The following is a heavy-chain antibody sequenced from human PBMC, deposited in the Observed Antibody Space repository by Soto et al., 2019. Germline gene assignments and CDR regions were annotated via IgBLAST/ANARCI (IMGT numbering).Heavy chain of an antibody. CDR3: ARQKLLWFGDRGYYGMDV. D-gene: IGHD3-10*01. CDR1: GDSVTSYL. CDR2: IDPSDSYT. Sequence: GDSPKISCKGCGDSVTSYLISGARQMPGKGLEWMGRIDPSDSYTNYSPSFQGHVTISADKSISTAYLQWSSLKASDTAMYYCARQKLLWFGDRGYYGMDVWGQGTTVTVSS. V-gene: IGHV5-10-1*01. J-gene: IGHJ6*02.